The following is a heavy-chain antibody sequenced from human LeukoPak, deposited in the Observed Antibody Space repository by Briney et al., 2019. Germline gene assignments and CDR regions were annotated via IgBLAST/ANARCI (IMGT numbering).Heavy chain of an antibody. Sequence: ASVKVSCKASGYTFTSYDVNWVRQATGQGLEWMGWMNPNSGSTGYAQKFQGRVTMTRNTSISTAYMELSSLTSEDTAVYYCARLNTARDCGSTTCSPKWGQGTLVTVSS. CDR3: ARLNTARDCGSTTCSPK. CDR2: MNPNSGST. D-gene: IGHD2-2*01. J-gene: IGHJ4*02. V-gene: IGHV1-8*01. CDR1: GYTFTSYD.